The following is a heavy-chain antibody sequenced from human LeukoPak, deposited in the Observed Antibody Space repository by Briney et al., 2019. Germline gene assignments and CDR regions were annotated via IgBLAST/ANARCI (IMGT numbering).Heavy chain of an antibody. J-gene: IGHJ4*02. D-gene: IGHD5-12*01. CDR1: GFTFSSYG. V-gene: IGHV3-30*02. CDR2: IRYDGSNK. Sequence: GGSLRLSCAASGFTFSSYGMHWVRQAPGKGLDWLAFIRYDGSNKYYADSVKGRFTISRDNSKNTLYLQMNSLRAEDTAVYYCAKVSRYSGYDLFDYWGQGTLVTVSS. CDR3: AKVSRYSGYDLFDY.